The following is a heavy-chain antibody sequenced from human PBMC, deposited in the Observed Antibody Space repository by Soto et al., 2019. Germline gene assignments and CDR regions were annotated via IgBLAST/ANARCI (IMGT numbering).Heavy chain of an antibody. CDR2: IIPIFGTA. Sequence: SVKVSCKASGGTFSSYSISWVRQAPGQGLEWMGGIIPIFGTANYAQKFQGRVTITADKSTSTAYMELSSLRSEDTAVYYCAREGSGSPDLAYWGQGTLVTVSS. CDR1: GGTFSSYS. J-gene: IGHJ4*02. D-gene: IGHD1-26*01. V-gene: IGHV1-69*06. CDR3: AREGSGSPDLAY.